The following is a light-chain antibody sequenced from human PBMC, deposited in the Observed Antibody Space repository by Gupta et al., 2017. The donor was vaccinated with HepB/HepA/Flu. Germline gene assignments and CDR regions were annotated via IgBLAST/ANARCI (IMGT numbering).Light chain of an antibody. Sequence: DIQMTQSPSSLSASIGDRITITCRAIQSINIYLHWYQQKPGNAPKLLIYVASTLQTGVPSRFSGSGSGTDFTLTISSLQPEDFANYYCQQSDTTPYIFGQGTKLAVK. CDR2: VAS. CDR3: QQSDTTPYI. V-gene: IGKV1-39*01. J-gene: IGKJ2*01. CDR1: QSINIY.